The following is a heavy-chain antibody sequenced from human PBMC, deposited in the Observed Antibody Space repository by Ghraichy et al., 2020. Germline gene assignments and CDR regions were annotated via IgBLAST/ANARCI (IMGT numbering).Heavy chain of an antibody. CDR1: GGSISSSSYY. Sequence: SETLSLTCTVSGGSISSSSYYWGWIRQPPGKGLEWIGSIYYSGSTSYNPSLKSRVTISVDTSKNQFSLKLSSVTAADTAVYYCARLGTVHYAQVDYWGQGTLVTVSS. D-gene: IGHD1-7*01. V-gene: IGHV4-39*01. CDR3: ARLGTVHYAQVDY. CDR2: IYYSGST. J-gene: IGHJ4*02.